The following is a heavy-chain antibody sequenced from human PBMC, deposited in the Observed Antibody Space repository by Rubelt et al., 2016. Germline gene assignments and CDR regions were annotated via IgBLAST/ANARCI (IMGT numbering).Heavy chain of an antibody. CDR3: STADSSSWYDATDT. Sequence: QVQLVQSGAVLKKPGASVKVSCKVSGDTLSVFSIHWVRQAPGKGLEWMGGFDGEDGETVYAKKFQGRLIMTEDTSTDTAYMELSRLTSADTAVYYCSTADSSSWYDATDTWGQGTMVTVSS. D-gene: IGHD6-13*01. J-gene: IGHJ3*02. CDR2: FDGEDGET. V-gene: IGHV1-24*01. CDR1: GDTLSVFS.